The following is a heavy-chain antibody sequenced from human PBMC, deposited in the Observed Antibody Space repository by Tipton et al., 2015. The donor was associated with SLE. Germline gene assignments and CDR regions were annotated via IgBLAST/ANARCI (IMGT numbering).Heavy chain of an antibody. D-gene: IGHD5-24*01. CDR1: GGSISSYY. CDR2: IYSSGTT. Sequence: TLSLTCTVSGGSISSYYWTWIRQPPGKGLEWIGYIYSSGTTNYNPSLKSRVTISVDTSKNQFSLKVKSVTTADTAVYYCARMRGGYNAHHWGQGILVTVSS. J-gene: IGHJ5*02. V-gene: IGHV4-59*01. CDR3: ARMRGGYNAHH.